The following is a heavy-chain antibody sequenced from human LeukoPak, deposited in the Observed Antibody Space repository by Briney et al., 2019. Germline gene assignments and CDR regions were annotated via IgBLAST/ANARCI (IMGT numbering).Heavy chain of an antibody. V-gene: IGHV3-74*01. D-gene: IGHD3-10*01. J-gene: IGHJ6*03. CDR1: GFTFSSYW. Sequence: PGGSLRLSCAASGFTFSSYWMHWVRQAPGKGLVWVSRINSDGSSTSYADSVKGRFTISRDNAKNTLYLQMNSLRAEDTAVYYCARGPGTYYYGSGLEMYYMDVWGKGTTVTVSS. CDR3: ARGPGTYYYGSGLEMYYMDV. CDR2: INSDGSST.